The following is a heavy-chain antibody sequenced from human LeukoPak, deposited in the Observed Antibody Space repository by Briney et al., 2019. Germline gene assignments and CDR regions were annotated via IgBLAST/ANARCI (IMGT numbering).Heavy chain of an antibody. CDR1: GFTFSSNW. CDR3: ARDLAAVGIDY. V-gene: IGHV3-7*01. Sequence: GGSLRLSCAASGFTFSSNWMSWVRQAPGKGLEWVANIKQDGSDKYYVDSVKGRFTISRDNAKNSLYPQMNSLRAEDTAVYYCARDLAAVGIDYWGQGTLVTVSS. D-gene: IGHD6-13*01. CDR2: IKQDGSDK. J-gene: IGHJ4*02.